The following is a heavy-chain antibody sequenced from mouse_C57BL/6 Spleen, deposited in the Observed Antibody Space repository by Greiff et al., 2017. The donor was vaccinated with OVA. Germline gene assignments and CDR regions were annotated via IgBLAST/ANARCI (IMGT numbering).Heavy chain of an antibody. Sequence: QVQLQQPGAELVKPGASVKMSCKASGYTFTSYWITWVKQRPGKGLEWIGQIYPGDGDTNYNGKFKGKATLTADKSSSTAYMQLSSLTSEDSAVYFCARKGDEGAMDYWGQGTSVTVSS. J-gene: IGHJ4*01. CDR3: ARKGDEGAMDY. V-gene: IGHV1-80*01. CDR1: GYTFTSYW. CDR2: IYPGDGDT.